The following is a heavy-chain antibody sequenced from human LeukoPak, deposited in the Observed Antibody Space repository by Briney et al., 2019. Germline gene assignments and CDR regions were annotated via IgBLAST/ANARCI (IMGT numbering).Heavy chain of an antibody. D-gene: IGHD3-10*01. Sequence: GGSLRLSCAVSGITLSNYGMSWVRLAPDKGLEWVAGISGSGGGTHYADSVKGRFTISRDNSKNTLYLQLNTLRADDTAVYFCAKRGVVIRVVLVGFHKEAYYFDSWGQGALVTVSS. J-gene: IGHJ4*02. CDR2: ISGSGGGT. CDR1: GITLSNYG. V-gene: IGHV3-23*01. CDR3: AKRGVVIRVVLVGFHKEAYYFDS.